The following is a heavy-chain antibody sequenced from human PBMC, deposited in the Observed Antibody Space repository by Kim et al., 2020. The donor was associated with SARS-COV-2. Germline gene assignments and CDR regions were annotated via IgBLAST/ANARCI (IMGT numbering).Heavy chain of an antibody. CDR3: ARGVPGY. Sequence: ANTTFTPSLKSRVTMTVDTSKNQFSLKLNSVTAADTAVYYCARGVPGYWGQGTLVTVSP. V-gene: IGHV4-34*01. CDR2: ANT. J-gene: IGHJ4*02. D-gene: IGHD1-1*01.